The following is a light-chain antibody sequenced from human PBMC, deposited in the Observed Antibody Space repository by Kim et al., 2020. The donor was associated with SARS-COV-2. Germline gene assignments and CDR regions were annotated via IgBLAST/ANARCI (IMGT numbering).Light chain of an antibody. CDR1: QNINKY. Sequence: TSVRDTVTINCRGSQNINKYLNWYQQKPGKAPKFLIYDASSLQSAVPSRFSGRGSGTDFTLTISSLQPEDFATYYCQQSYSTPYTFGQGTKVEIK. CDR2: DAS. CDR3: QQSYSTPYT. J-gene: IGKJ2*01. V-gene: IGKV1-39*01.